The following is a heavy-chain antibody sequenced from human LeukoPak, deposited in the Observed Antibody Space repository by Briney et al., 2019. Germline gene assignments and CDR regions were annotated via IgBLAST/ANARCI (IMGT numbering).Heavy chain of an antibody. V-gene: IGHV3-48*03. Sequence: GGSLRLSCAASGFTFSSYEMNWVRQAPGKGLEWVSYISSSGTTIYYADSVKGRFTISRDNAKNSLYLQMNSLRAEDTAVYYCAREGLGHYYYYYYMDVWGKGTTVTISS. CDR1: GFTFSSYE. CDR3: AREGLGHYYYYYYMDV. J-gene: IGHJ6*03. CDR2: ISSSGTTI.